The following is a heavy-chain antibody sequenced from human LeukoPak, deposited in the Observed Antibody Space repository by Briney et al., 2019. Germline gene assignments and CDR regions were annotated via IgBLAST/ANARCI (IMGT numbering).Heavy chain of an antibody. CDR3: ARSRAYGDYDRFDY. J-gene: IGHJ4*02. D-gene: IGHD4-17*01. CDR1: GGTFSSYA. Sequence: ASVKVSCKASGGTFSSYAISWVRQAPGQGLEWMGGIIPIFGTANYAQKFQGRVTITADESTSTAYMELSSLRSKDTAVYYCARSRAYGDYDRFDYWGQGTLVTVSS. V-gene: IGHV1-69*13. CDR2: IIPIFGTA.